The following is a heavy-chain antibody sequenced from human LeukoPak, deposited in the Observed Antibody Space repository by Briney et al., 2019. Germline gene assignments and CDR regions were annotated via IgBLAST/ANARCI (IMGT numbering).Heavy chain of an antibody. D-gene: IGHD3-10*01. CDR3: ARVRGLPISVRGLLSWFDP. CDR1: GGSISSGDYY. Sequence: SETLSLTCTVSGGSISSGDYYWSWIRQPPGKGLERIGYIYYSGSTYYNPSLKSRVTISVDTSKNQFSLKLSSVTAADTAVYYCARVRGLPISVRGLLSWFDPWGQGTLVTVSS. J-gene: IGHJ5*02. V-gene: IGHV4-30-4*01. CDR2: IYYSGST.